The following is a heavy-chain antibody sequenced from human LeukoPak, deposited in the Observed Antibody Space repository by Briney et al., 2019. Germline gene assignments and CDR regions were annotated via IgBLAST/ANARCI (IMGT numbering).Heavy chain of an antibody. CDR1: GFTFSSYG. D-gene: IGHD1-26*01. V-gene: IGHV3-33*01. CDR2: IWYDGSNK. CDR3: ARGYEVGATFDY. Sequence: AGGSLRLSCAASGFTFSSYGMHWVRQAPGKGLEWVAVIWYDGSNKYYADSVKGRFTISRDNSKNTLCLQMNSLRAEDTAVYYCARGYEVGATFDYWGQGTLVTVSS. J-gene: IGHJ4*02.